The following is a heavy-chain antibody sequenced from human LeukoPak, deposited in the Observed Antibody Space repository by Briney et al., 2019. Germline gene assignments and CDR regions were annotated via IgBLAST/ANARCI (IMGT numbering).Heavy chain of an antibody. J-gene: IGHJ4*02. D-gene: IGHD3-10*01. Sequence: SLRLSCAASGFTLTTYSINWVRQTPRKGLEWVSYINGASSTIYYADSVKGRFTISRDNAKNLLYLQMNNLRAEDTAVYYCASFGSRGYWGQGTLVTVSS. V-gene: IGHV3-48*04. CDR2: INGASSTI. CDR3: ASFGSRGY. CDR1: GFTLTTYS.